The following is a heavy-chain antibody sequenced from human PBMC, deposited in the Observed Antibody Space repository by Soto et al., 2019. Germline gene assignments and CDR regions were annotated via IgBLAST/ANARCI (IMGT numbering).Heavy chain of an antibody. CDR3: ARDNGRPQLGGNYFYVTDV. V-gene: IGHV1-69*12. J-gene: IGHJ6*02. CDR2: IIPLFRTP. D-gene: IGHD3-3*02. Sequence: QVQLVQSGAEVKEPGSSVKVSCQASGGTFSSYALSWVRQAPGQGLEGMGGIIPLFRTPDYAQKFQGRVTITADESTSTAYMELSSLRSEATAIYYCARDNGRPQLGGNYFYVTDVWGQGTRITVSS. CDR1: GGTFSSYA.